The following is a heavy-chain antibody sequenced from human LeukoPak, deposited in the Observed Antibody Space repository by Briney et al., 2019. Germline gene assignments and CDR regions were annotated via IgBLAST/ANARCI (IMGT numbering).Heavy chain of an antibody. V-gene: IGHV4-4*02. CDR3: ARVSGYCSSTSCRTLDY. CDR2: IYHSGST. CDR1: GGSISSSNW. Sequence: SETLSLTCAVSGGSISSSNWWSWVRQPPGKGLEWIGEIYHSGSTNYNPSLKSRVTISVDKSKNQFSLKLSSVTAADTAVCYCARVSGYCSSTSCRTLDYWGQGTLVIVSS. D-gene: IGHD2-2*01. J-gene: IGHJ4*02.